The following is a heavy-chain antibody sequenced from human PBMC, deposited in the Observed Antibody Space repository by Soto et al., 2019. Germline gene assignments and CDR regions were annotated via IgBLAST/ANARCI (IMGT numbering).Heavy chain of an antibody. D-gene: IGHD3-3*01. CDR2: ISAYNGNT. J-gene: IGHJ5*02. V-gene: IGHV1-18*04. CDR1: GYTFTSYG. Sequence: ASEKVSCKASGYTFTSYGINWVRQALAQGLEWMSWISAYNGNTNYEQNLQRSVTMSTDTSTSRYYTELRSMRSDDTAVPYCEGFTIIGVLPDGWFDPWGQGTLVSV. CDR3: EGFTIIGVLPDGWFDP.